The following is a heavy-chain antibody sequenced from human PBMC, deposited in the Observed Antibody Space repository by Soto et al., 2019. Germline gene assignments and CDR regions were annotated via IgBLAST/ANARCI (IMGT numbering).Heavy chain of an antibody. V-gene: IGHV3-15*07. CDR3: TTTISGLVTGH. CDR1: GFTFSNAW. Sequence: EVQLVESGGGLVKPGGSLRLSCAASGFTFSNAWMNWVRQAPGKGLEWVGRIRSNADGGTADYAAPVKGRFTFSRDDSKNTLFLQMKSLTPGHTAVSFCTTTISGLVTGHWGQGTLVTVSS. D-gene: IGHD3-3*01. CDR2: IRSNADGGTA. J-gene: IGHJ4*02.